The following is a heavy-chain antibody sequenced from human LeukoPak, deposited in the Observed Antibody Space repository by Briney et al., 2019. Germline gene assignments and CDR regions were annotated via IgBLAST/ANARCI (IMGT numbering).Heavy chain of an antibody. CDR1: GFIFRSYE. V-gene: IGHV3-48*03. Sequence: GGSLRLSCAASGFIFRSYEMNWVRQAPGKGLEWVSYISSSGSTIYYADSVKGRFTLSRDNAKNSLYLQMNSLRAEDTAVYYCARVIHSSGTNWFDPWGQGTLVAVSS. CDR2: ISSSGSTI. J-gene: IGHJ5*02. D-gene: IGHD6-19*01. CDR3: ARVIHSSGTNWFDP.